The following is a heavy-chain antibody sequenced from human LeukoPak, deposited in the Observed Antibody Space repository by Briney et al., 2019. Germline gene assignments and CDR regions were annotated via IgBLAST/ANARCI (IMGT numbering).Heavy chain of an antibody. V-gene: IGHV4-39*01. CDR1: GGSISSSFYY. Sequence: SETLSLTCTVSGGSISSSFYYWGWIRQPPGKGLDWIGSIYYTGSTYYNPSLKSRVTISVDTSKKQFSLKLYSVTAADTAVYYCARQFYFDTSGRRDGFDFWGQGTMVTVFS. CDR3: ARQFYFDTSGRRDGFDF. D-gene: IGHD3-22*01. CDR2: IYYTGST. J-gene: IGHJ3*01.